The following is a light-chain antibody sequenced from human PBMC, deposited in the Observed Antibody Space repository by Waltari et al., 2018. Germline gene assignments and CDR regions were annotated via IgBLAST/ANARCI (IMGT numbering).Light chain of an antibody. CDR3: QQYYSTPRT. CDR2: WAA. J-gene: IGKJ1*01. Sequence: DIVMTQSPDSLAVSLGERATINCKSSQSVLYSSNNKNYLAWYQQKPGQPPNLLIYWAATRESGVPDRFSGSWSGTDFTLTISSLQAEDVAVYYCQQYYSTPRTFGQGTKVEIK. CDR1: QSVLYSSNNKNY. V-gene: IGKV4-1*01.